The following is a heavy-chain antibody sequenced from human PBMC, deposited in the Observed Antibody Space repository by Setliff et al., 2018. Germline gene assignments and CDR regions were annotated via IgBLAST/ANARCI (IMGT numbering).Heavy chain of an antibody. V-gene: IGHV3-21*04. D-gene: IGHD3-22*01. CDR1: GFTFSSYS. Sequence: GGSLRLSCAASGFTFSSYSMNWVRQAPGKGLEWVSSISSSSSYIYYADSVKGQFTISRDNAKNSLYLQMNSLGAADTAFYYCAKDIVRYYFDTRGFDLWGRGTLVTVSS. CDR2: ISSSSSYI. CDR3: AKDIVRYYFDTRGFDL. J-gene: IGHJ2*01.